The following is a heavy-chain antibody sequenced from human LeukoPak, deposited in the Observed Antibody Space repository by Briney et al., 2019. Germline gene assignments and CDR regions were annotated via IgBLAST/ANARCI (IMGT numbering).Heavy chain of an antibody. CDR1: GGSISSYY. CDR2: IYYSGST. V-gene: IGHV4-59*01. CDR3: ARGQVSGYYGMDV. J-gene: IGHJ6*02. Sequence: SETLSLTCTVSGGSISSYYWSWIRQPPGKGLERIGYIYYSGSTNYNPSLKSRVTISVDTSKNQFSLKLSSVTAADTAVYYCARGQVSGYYGMDVWGQGTTVTVSS.